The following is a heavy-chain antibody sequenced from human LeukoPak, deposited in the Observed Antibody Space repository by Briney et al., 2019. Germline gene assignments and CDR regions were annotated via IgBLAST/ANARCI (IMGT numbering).Heavy chain of an antibody. V-gene: IGHV1-18*01. CDR3: ARGGNYFRFDP. Sequence: GASVKVSCKASGYTFTNYIISWVRQAPGQGLEWMGWISAYNGNTNYAQKLQGRVTMTTDTSTATAYMELRNLRSDDTAVYYCARGGNYFRFDPWGQGTLVTVSS. J-gene: IGHJ5*02. CDR2: ISAYNGNT. CDR1: GYTFTNYI. D-gene: IGHD1-26*01.